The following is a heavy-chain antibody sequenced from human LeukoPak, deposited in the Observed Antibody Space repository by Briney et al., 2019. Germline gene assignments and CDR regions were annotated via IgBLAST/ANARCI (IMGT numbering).Heavy chain of an antibody. CDR1: GYSISSGYY. CDR2: IYHSGST. D-gene: IGHD6-6*01. V-gene: IGHV4-38-2*01. Sequence: SETLSLTCAVSGYSISSGYYWGWIRQPPGKGLEWIGSIYHSGSTYYNPSLKSRVTISVDTSKNQFPLKLSSVTAADTAVYYCARHSHSNSSGYYYYMDVWGKGTTVTVSS. CDR3: ARHSHSNSSGYYYYMDV. J-gene: IGHJ6*03.